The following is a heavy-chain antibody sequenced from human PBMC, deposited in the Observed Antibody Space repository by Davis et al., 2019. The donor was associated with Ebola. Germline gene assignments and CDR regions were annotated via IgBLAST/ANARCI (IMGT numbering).Heavy chain of an antibody. CDR2: VYYSGSA. D-gene: IGHD3-3*01. V-gene: IGHV4-59*01. Sequence: SETLSLTCSVSAGSISGYYWSWIRQTPGKGLEWIGYVYYSGSANYNPSLKSRVTMSVDTSKSQFSLRLKFVTVGDTAMYYCARADDFWSGATYWGQGTLVTVSS. CDR3: ARADDFWSGATY. J-gene: IGHJ4*02. CDR1: AGSISGYY.